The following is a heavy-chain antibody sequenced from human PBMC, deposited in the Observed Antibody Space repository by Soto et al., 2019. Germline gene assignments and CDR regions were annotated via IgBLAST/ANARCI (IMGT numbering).Heavy chain of an antibody. CDR3: ASALSSSSFAPGA. CDR2: ISYDGSNK. V-gene: IGHV3-30*03. CDR1: GFTFSSYG. J-gene: IGHJ5*02. D-gene: IGHD6-13*01. Sequence: QVQLVESGGGVVQPGRSLRLSCAASGFTFSSYGMHWVRQAPGKGLEWVAVISYDGSNKYYADSVKGRFTISRDNSKNTLYLQMNCLRAEETAVYYCASALSSSSFAPGAWGQGTLVTVSS.